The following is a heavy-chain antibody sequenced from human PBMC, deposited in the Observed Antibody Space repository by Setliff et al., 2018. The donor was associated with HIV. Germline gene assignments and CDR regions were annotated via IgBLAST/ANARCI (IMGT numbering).Heavy chain of an antibody. CDR1: GVSISSQY. V-gene: IGHV4-59*11. Sequence: SETLSLTCAVSGVSISSQYWSWIRQPPGKGLEWIGFIYYNVNNNYNPSLKSRVSISVDTSKNQFSLKLSSVTAADTAVYYCARDRVVRGVITTYYYMDVWGKGTTVTVSS. CDR2: IYYNVNN. CDR3: ARDRVVRGVITTYYYMDV. D-gene: IGHD3-10*01. J-gene: IGHJ6*03.